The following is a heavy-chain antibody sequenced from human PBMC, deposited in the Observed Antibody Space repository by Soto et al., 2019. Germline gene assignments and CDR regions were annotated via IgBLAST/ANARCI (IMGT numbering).Heavy chain of an antibody. Sequence: QVQLVESGGGVVQPGRSLRLSCAASGFTFNSYGMHWVRQAPGKGLEWVAVISYDGSNKYYADSVKGRFTISRDNSKNTLYLQMNSLRAEDTAVYYCAKRGGSYYYCDYWGQGTLVTVSS. CDR3: AKRGGSYYYCDY. V-gene: IGHV3-30*18. D-gene: IGHD1-26*01. J-gene: IGHJ4*02. CDR1: GFTFNSYG. CDR2: ISYDGSNK.